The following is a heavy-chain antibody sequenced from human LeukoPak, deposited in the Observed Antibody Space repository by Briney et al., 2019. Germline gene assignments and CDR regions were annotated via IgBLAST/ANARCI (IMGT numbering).Heavy chain of an antibody. J-gene: IGHJ4*02. Sequence: GGSLRLSCAASGFTVSTDGMSWVPQAPGKGLEWVSAISGSGGSTYYADSVKGRFTISRDNSKNTLYLQMNSLRAEDTAVYYCARTARVGAMLDYWGQGTLVTVSS. CDR1: GFTVSTDG. V-gene: IGHV3-23*01. CDR2: ISGSGGST. CDR3: ARTARVGAMLDY. D-gene: IGHD1-26*01.